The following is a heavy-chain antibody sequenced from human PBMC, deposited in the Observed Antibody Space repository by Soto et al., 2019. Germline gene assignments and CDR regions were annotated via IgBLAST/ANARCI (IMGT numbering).Heavy chain of an antibody. D-gene: IGHD7-27*01. CDR1: GGSFSGYY. J-gene: IGHJ4*02. Sequence: QVQLQQWGAGLLKPSETLSLTCAVYGGSFSGYYWNWIRQPPGKGLEWIGEINHSGSTNYNPSLKSRVTLSVDTSKNQFSLKLRSVTAADTAVYYCARGWGRILDYWGQGTLVTVSS. CDR3: ARGWGRILDY. V-gene: IGHV4-34*01. CDR2: INHSGST.